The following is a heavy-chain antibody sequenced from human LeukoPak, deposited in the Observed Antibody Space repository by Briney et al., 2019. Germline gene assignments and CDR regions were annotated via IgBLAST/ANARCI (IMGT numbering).Heavy chain of an antibody. CDR2: IISYNGNT. D-gene: IGHD2-15*01. Sequence: ASVKVSCKASGYTFTSYGISWVRQAPGQGLEWIGWIISYNGNTNYAKKIQGRVSMATDTSTSTAYMELRSLRSDDTAVYYCVSTPGYCSGGSCKPLTDFDYWGQGTLVTVSS. CDR3: VSTPGYCSGGSCKPLTDFDY. CDR1: GYTFTSYG. V-gene: IGHV1-18*01. J-gene: IGHJ4*02.